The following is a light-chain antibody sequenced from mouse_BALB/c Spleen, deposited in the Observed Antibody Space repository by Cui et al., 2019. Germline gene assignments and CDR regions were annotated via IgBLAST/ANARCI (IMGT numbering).Light chain of an antibody. J-gene: IGKJ5*01. Sequence: IVLTQSPALMSASPGEKFTMTCSASSSVSYMYWYQQKPRSSPKPWIYLTSNLASGVPARFSGSGSGTSYSLTISSMEAEDAATYYCQQWSSNPLTFGAGTKLELK. V-gene: IGKV4-68*01. CDR2: LTS. CDR1: SSVSY. CDR3: QQWSSNPLT.